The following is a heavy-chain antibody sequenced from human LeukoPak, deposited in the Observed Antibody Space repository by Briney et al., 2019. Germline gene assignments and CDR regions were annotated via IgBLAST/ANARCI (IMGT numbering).Heavy chain of an antibody. CDR2: IYYNGTT. CDR1: GGSISSTSYY. J-gene: IGHJ3*02. D-gene: IGHD3-22*01. CDR3: ARQGIVVVITTTWAFDI. V-gene: IGHV4-39*01. Sequence: PSETLSLTCTVSGGSISSTSYYWGWFRQPPGKGLEWIGTIYYNGTTYYNPSLKSRVTISVDTSKNQFSLKLSSVTAADTAVYYCARQGIVVVITTTWAFDIWGQGTMVTVSS.